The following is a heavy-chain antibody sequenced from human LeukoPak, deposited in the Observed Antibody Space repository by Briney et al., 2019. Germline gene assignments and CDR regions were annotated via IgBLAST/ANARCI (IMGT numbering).Heavy chain of an antibody. D-gene: IGHD1-26*01. J-gene: IGHJ5*02. V-gene: IGHV1-69*13. Sequence: SVKVSCKASGGTFSSYAISWVRQAPGQGLEWMGGIIPIFGTANYAQKFQGRVTITADESTSTAYMELSSLRSEDTAVYYCARDRAGAKDIINWFDPWGQGTLVTVSS. CDR3: ARDRAGAKDIINWFDP. CDR2: IIPIFGTA. CDR1: GGTFSSYA.